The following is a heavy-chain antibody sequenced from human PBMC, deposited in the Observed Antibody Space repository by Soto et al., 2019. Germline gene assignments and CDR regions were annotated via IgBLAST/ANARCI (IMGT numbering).Heavy chain of an antibody. V-gene: IGHV1-18*01. CDR2: ISTAHSDI. J-gene: IGHJ4*02. D-gene: IGHD3-10*01. Sequence: ASVKVSCKASGYTFTSYGISWVRQAPGQGLEWMGWISTAHSDIGYAQKFQGRVTMTTDTSTSTAFMEMRSLTSDDTAFYYCARDLAYIREYWGQGTQVTVSS. CDR3: ARDLAYIREY. CDR1: GYTFTSYG.